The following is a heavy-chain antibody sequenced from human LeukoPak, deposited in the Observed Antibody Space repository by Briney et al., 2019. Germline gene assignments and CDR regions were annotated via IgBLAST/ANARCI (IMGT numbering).Heavy chain of an antibody. D-gene: IGHD3-10*01. CDR3: ARGLWFGELFSLGAPGMDV. CDR2: IYYSGST. J-gene: IGHJ6*02. Sequence: SETLSLTCSVSGGSISNSNYYWGWIRLPPGKGLEWIGYIYYSGSTNYNPSLKSRVTISVDTSKNQFSLKLSSVTAADTAVYYCARGLWFGELFSLGAPGMDVWGQGTTVTVSS. V-gene: IGHV4-61*05. CDR1: GGSISNSNYY.